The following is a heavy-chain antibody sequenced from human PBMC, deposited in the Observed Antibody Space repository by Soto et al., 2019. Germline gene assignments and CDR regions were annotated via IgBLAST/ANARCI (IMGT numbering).Heavy chain of an antibody. J-gene: IGHJ4*02. CDR1: GGSISSGDYY. V-gene: IGHV4-30-4*01. CDR3: AVSIAARYFDY. CDR2: IYYSGST. Sequence: QVQVQESGPGLVKPTQTLSLTSSVSGGSISSGDYYWSWIRQPPGKGLEWIEYIYYSGSTYYNTSLKSRVTISVDTSKHQFSLKLSSVTAADTAVYYRAVSIAARYFDYWGQGTLVTVSS. D-gene: IGHD6-6*01.